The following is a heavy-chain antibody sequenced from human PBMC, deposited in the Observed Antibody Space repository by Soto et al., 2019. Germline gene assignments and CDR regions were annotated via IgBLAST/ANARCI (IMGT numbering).Heavy chain of an antibody. CDR1: GYTFTGYY. Sequence: ASVKVSCKASGYTFTGYYMHWVRQAPGQGLEWMGWINPNSGGTNYAQKFQGRVTMTRDTSISTAYMELSRLRSDDTAVYYCAVARGSAIFGAGSYDYWGQGTLVTVSS. V-gene: IGHV1-2*02. CDR2: INPNSGGT. CDR3: AVARGSAIFGAGSYDY. J-gene: IGHJ4*02. D-gene: IGHD3-3*01.